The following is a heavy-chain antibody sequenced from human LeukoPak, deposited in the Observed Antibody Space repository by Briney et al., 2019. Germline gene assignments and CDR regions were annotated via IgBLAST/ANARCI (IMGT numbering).Heavy chain of an antibody. CDR1: GYSISSGYY. J-gene: IGHJ4*02. Sequence: SETLSLTCTVSGYSISSGYYWGWIRQPPGKGLEWIGSIHHSGSTYYNPSLKSRVTISVDTSKNQFSLKLSSATAADTAVYYCARDMGGFDYWGQGTLVTVSS. D-gene: IGHD3-16*01. V-gene: IGHV4-38-2*02. CDR3: ARDMGGFDY. CDR2: IHHSGST.